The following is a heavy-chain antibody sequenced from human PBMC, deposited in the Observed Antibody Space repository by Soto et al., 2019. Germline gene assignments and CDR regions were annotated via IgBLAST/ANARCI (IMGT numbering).Heavy chain of an antibody. V-gene: IGHV1-24*01. CDR3: ATDAKDGDYANYYYYYGMDV. CDR1: GYTLTELS. D-gene: IGHD4-17*01. J-gene: IGHJ6*02. Sequence: ASVKVSRKVSGYTLTELSMHWVRQAPGKGREGMGGFDPEDGETIYAQKFQGRVTMTEDTSTDTAYMELSSLRSEDTAVYYCATDAKDGDYANYYYYYGMDVWGQGTTVTVSS. CDR2: FDPEDGET.